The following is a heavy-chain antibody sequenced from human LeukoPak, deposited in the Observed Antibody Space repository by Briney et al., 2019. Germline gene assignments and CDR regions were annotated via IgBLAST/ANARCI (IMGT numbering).Heavy chain of an antibody. Sequence: GGSLRLSSAASGFTFSSYTMSWGRPAPGKGLEWVSSISGSGVSTYYADYVKGRFTLSRDNSKNTLYLQINSLRAEDTAVYYCAKQWRGTGDAFDIWGQGTMVTVSS. CDR3: AKQWRGTGDAFDI. J-gene: IGHJ3*02. D-gene: IGHD3/OR15-3a*01. CDR2: ISGSGVST. V-gene: IGHV3-23*01. CDR1: GFTFSSYT.